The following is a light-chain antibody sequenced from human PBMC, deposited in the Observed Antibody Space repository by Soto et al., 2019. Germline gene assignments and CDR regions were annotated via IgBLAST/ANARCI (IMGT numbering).Light chain of an antibody. CDR3: QHYKT. V-gene: IGKV3-20*01. J-gene: IGKJ1*01. CDR2: GAS. Sequence: ETVLTQSPVTLCFSQGYRATLSCRASQSVSSSYLAWYQQKPGQAPRVLIYGASSRATGIPDRFSGSGSGTDFTLTISRLEPEDFAVYYCQHYKTFGQGTKVDIK. CDR1: QSVSSSY.